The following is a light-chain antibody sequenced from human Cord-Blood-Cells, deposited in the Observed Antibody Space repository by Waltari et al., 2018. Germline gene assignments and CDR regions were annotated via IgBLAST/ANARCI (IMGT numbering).Light chain of an antibody. V-gene: IGLV3-19*01. J-gene: IGLJ1*01. Sequence: SSELTQDPAVSVALGQTVRITCQGDSLRSYYASWYQQKPGQAPVLVIYGKNNRPAGIPDRFSGPISGNTASLTITGAQAEDEADYYCNSRDSSGNHVFGTGTKVTVL. CDR1: SLRSYY. CDR2: GKN. CDR3: NSRDSSGNHV.